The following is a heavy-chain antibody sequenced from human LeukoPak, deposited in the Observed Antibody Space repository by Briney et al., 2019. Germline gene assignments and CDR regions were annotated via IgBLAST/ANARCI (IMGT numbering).Heavy chain of an antibody. CDR1: GYSFTSYW. J-gene: IGHJ3*02. CDR2: IYPGDSDT. D-gene: IGHD5-18*01. V-gene: IGHV5-51*01. Sequence: GESLKISCEGSGYSFTSYWIGWVRQMPGKGLEWMGIIYPGDSDTRYSPSFQGQVTISADKSISTAYLQWSSLKASDTAMYYCARRRGNTAMVKGAFDIWGQGTMVTVSS. CDR3: ARRRGNTAMVKGAFDI.